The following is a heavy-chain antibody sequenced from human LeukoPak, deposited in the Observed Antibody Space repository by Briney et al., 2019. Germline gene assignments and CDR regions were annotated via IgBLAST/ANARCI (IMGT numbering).Heavy chain of an antibody. CDR2: IYHSGST. CDR1: GGSISSGGYY. J-gene: IGHJ4*02. V-gene: IGHV4-30-2*01. Sequence: SQTLSLTCTVSGGSISSGGYYWSWIRQPPGKGLEWIGYIYHSGSTYYNPSLKSRVTISVDRSKNQFSLKLSSVTAADTAVYYCARDRTYCGGDCYSGLFDYWGQGTLVTVSS. CDR3: ARDRTYCGGDCYSGLFDY. D-gene: IGHD2-21*01.